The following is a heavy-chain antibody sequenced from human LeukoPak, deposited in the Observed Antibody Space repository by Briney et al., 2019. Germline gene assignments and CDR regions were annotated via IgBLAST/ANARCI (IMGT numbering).Heavy chain of an antibody. Sequence: SETLSLTCAVYGGSFSGYYWSWIRQPPGKGLEWIGEINRSGSTNYNPSLKSRVTISVDTSKNQFSLKLSSVTAADTAVYYCTVVAATLNSYWGQGTLVTVSS. CDR1: GGSFSGYY. D-gene: IGHD2-15*01. CDR2: INRSGST. J-gene: IGHJ4*02. V-gene: IGHV4-34*01. CDR3: TVVAATLNSY.